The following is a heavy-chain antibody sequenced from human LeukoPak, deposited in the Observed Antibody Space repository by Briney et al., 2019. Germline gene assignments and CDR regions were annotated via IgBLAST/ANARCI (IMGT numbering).Heavy chain of an antibody. V-gene: IGHV3-30*02. CDR2: IRYDGGNK. J-gene: IGHJ4*02. Sequence: GGSLRLSCAASGFTFSSYGMHWVRQAPGKGLEWVAFIRYDGGNKYYAESVKGRFTISRDNSKTTLYLQMNSLRADDKAVYYCATDILFPLWPLDYWGQGTLVTVSS. CDR1: GFTFSSYG. CDR3: ATDILFPLWPLDY. D-gene: IGHD2-21*01.